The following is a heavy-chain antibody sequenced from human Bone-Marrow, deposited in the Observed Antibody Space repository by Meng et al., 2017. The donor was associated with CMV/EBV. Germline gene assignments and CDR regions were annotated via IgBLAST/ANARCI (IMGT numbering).Heavy chain of an antibody. Sequence: GSLRLSCTVSGGSISSSSYYWGWIRQPPGKRLEWIGSIYYSGSTYYNPSLKSRVTISVDTSKNQFSLKLSSVTAADTAVYYCARDSGRYYDFWSGYYTSYYYGMDVWGQGTTVTVSS. D-gene: IGHD3-3*01. CDR3: ARDSGRYYDFWSGYYTSYYYGMDV. J-gene: IGHJ6*02. V-gene: IGHV4-39*07. CDR1: GGSISSSSYY. CDR2: IYYSGST.